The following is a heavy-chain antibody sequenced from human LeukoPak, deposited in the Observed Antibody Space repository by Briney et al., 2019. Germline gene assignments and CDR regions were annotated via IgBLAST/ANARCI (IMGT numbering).Heavy chain of an antibody. D-gene: IGHD3-22*01. CDR1: GYTFTSYY. V-gene: IGHV1-46*01. Sequence: ASVKVSCKASGYTFTSYYMHWVRQAPGQGLEWMGIINPSGGSTSYAQKFQGRVTMTRDMSTSTVYTELSSLRSEDTAVYYCARGSSGYPFDYWGQGTLVTVSS. CDR3: ARGSSGYPFDY. CDR2: INPSGGST. J-gene: IGHJ4*02.